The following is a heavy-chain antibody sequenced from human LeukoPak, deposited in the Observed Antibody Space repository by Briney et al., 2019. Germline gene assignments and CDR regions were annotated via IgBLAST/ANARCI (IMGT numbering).Heavy chain of an antibody. D-gene: IGHD2-2*01. Sequence: GSLRLSCAASGFTFSSYAMSWVRQAPGKGLEWVSAISGSGGSTYYADSVKGRFTISRDNSKNTLYLQMNSLRAEDTAVYYCAKDSYSLTVVVPAAIFWFDPWGQGTLVTVSS. CDR2: ISGSGGST. J-gene: IGHJ5*02. CDR3: AKDSYSLTVVVPAAIFWFDP. CDR1: GFTFSSYA. V-gene: IGHV3-23*01.